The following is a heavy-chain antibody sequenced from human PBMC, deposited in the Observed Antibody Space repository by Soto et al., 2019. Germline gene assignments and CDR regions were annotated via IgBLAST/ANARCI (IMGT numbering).Heavy chain of an antibody. V-gene: IGHV4-59*01. CDR3: ARAHADSSGHYYYNYGMDG. D-gene: IGHD3-22*01. Sequence: SETLSLTCTVSGGSISSYYWSWIRQPPGKGLEWIGYIYYSGSTNYNPSLKSRVTISVDTSQNQFSLKLSSVTAADTAVYSCARAHADSSGHYYYNYGMDGWGQGTTVTVSS. CDR2: IYYSGST. CDR1: GGSISSYY. J-gene: IGHJ6*02.